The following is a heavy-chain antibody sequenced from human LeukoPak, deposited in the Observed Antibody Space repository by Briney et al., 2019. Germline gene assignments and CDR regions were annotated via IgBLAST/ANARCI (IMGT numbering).Heavy chain of an antibody. J-gene: IGHJ4*02. V-gene: IGHV1-18*01. Sequence: ASVKVSCKASGYMFTNYGITWVRQAPGQGLDWMGWISAYNGNTNYAQKLQGRVTMTTDTSTSTAHMELRSLRSDDTAVYYCARALRGGDYYGSGSPPGYWGQGTLVTVSS. CDR3: ARALRGGDYYGSGSPPGY. CDR2: ISAYNGNT. D-gene: IGHD3-10*01. CDR1: GYMFTNYG.